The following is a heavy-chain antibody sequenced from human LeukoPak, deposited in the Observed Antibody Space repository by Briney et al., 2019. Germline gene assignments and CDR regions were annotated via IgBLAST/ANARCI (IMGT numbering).Heavy chain of an antibody. D-gene: IGHD3-10*01. CDR1: GFTVSSNY. Sequence: PGGSLRLSCAASGFTVSSNYMSWVRQAPGKGLEWVSVIYSGGSTYYADSVKGRFTISRDNSKNTLYLQMNSLRAEDTAVYYCARDSMVRGGDYFDYWGQGTLVTVSS. CDR3: ARDSMVRGGDYFDY. V-gene: IGHV3-53*01. CDR2: IYSGGST. J-gene: IGHJ4*02.